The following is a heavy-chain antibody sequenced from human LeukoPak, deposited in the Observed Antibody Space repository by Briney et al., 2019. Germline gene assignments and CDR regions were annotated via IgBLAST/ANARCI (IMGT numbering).Heavy chain of an antibody. J-gene: IGHJ6*02. D-gene: IGHD2-2*01. CDR1: GGSISSYY. CDR2: IYYSGST. Sequence: KPSETLSLTCTVSGGSISSYYWSWIRQPPGKGLEWIGYIYYSGSTNYNPSLKSRVTISVDTSKNQFSLKLSSVTAADTAVYYCARHSIGYCSSTSCSPYYYGMDVWGQGTTVTVSS. V-gene: IGHV4-59*08. CDR3: ARHSIGYCSSTSCSPYYYGMDV.